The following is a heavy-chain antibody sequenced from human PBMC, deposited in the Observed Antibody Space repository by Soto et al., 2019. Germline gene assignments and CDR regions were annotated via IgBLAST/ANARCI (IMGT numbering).Heavy chain of an antibody. J-gene: IGHJ4*02. V-gene: IGHV1-69*06. D-gene: IGHD1-26*01. CDR1: GGTFSSYA. CDR3: ASLYSGSSGVSY. Sequence: ASVKVSCKASGGTFSSYAISWVRQAPGQGLEWMGGIIPIFGTANYAQKFQGRVTITADKSTSTAYMELSSLRSEDTAVYYCASLYSGSSGVSYWGQGTLVTVSS. CDR2: IIPIFGTA.